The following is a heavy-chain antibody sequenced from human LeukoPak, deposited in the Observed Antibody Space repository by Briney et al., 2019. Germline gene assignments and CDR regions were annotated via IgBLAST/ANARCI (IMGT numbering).Heavy chain of an antibody. CDR1: GFTFNTYS. CDR3: ARDEGLKVGTITLQN. V-gene: IGHV3-21*06. CDR2: ISSSSSYI. D-gene: IGHD5-24*01. Sequence: GGSLRLSCAASGFTFNTYSMNWVRQAPGKGLEWVSSISSSSSYIFYADSVKGRFTISRDNAKNSLYLQMYSLRPEDTAVYYCARDEGLKVGTITLQNWGQGTLVTVSS. J-gene: IGHJ4*02.